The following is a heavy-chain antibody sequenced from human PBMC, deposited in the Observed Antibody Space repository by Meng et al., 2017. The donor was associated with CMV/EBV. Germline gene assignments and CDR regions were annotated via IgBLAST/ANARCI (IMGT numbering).Heavy chain of an antibody. CDR3: ARGYNRLAASALDY. V-gene: IGHV3-48*04. CDR1: GFTFSSYS. J-gene: IGHJ4*02. CDR2: ISSSSSTI. Sequence: GESLKISCAASGFTFSSYSMNWVRQAPGKGLEWVSYISSSSSTIYYADSVKGRFTISRDNAKNSLYLDMNSLRAEDTAVYYCARGYNRLAASALDYWGQGVLVTVSS. D-gene: IGHD6-13*01.